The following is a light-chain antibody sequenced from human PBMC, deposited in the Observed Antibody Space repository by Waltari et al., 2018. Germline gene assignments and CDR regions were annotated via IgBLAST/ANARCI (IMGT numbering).Light chain of an antibody. V-gene: IGKV1-27*01. CDR1: QGINHY. CDR2: TAS. Sequence: DIQTTQSPSSLSASVGDRVTITCRASQGINHYLAWYQQKPGKVPKLLIYTASTLQSGVPSRFSGSGSGTDFTLTISSLQPEDFATYYCQNYNSAPRTFGQGTKVEIK. CDR3: QNYNSAPRT. J-gene: IGKJ1*01.